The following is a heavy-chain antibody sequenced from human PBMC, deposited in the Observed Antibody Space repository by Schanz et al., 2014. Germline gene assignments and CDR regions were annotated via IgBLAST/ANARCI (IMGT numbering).Heavy chain of an antibody. CDR3: AKVWKDHRIAGRPGWSDGMDV. CDR1: AFALNNYD. Sequence: VQLVESGGSVVQPGGSLRLSCAASAFALNNYDMTWVRQAPGKGLEWVSCIRGSGGSTLYADSVQGRFTISRDDSKNMLYLQMNSLRAEDTAVYYCAKVWKDHRIAGRPGWSDGMDVWGQGTTVTVSS. V-gene: IGHV3-23*04. CDR2: IRGSGGST. D-gene: IGHD6-6*01. J-gene: IGHJ6*02.